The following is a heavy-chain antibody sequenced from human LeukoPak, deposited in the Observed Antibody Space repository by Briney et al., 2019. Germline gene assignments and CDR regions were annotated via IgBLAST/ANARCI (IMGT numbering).Heavy chain of an antibody. CDR2: IYTSGST. Sequence: PSETLSLTCTVSGGSISSYYWSWIRQPAGKGLEWIGRIYTSGSTYYNPSLKSRVTISLDTSKSQFSLKLTSVTAADTAVYYCARVSSSWDLRDWGQGTLVTVSS. D-gene: IGHD6-13*01. J-gene: IGHJ4*02. CDR3: ARVSSSWDLRD. V-gene: IGHV4-4*07. CDR1: GGSISSYY.